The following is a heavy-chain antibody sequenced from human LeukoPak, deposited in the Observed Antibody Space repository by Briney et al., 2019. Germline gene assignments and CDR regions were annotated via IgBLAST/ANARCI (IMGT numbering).Heavy chain of an antibody. Sequence: GGSLRLSCAASGFTFSNYAMAWVRQAPGKGLECVSGVSGSGGSTYYADSVKGRFTISRDNSKNTLFLQMNSLRAEDTAVYYCAKDRLGGTNFFDYWGQGTRVTVSS. D-gene: IGHD1-26*01. CDR2: VSGSGGST. J-gene: IGHJ4*02. CDR1: GFTFSNYA. CDR3: AKDRLGGTNFFDY. V-gene: IGHV3-23*01.